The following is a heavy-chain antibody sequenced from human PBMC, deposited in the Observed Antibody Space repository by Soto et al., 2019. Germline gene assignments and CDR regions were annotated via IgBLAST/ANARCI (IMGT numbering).Heavy chain of an antibody. CDR3: AREIRPSSGCYVGRYYYGMDV. D-gene: IGHD6-19*01. CDR2: IIPIFGTA. V-gene: IGHV1-69*01. J-gene: IGHJ6*02. Sequence: QVQLVQSGAEVKKPGSSVKVSCKASGGTFSSSAISWVRQAPGQGLEWMGGIIPIFGTANYAQKFQGRVTITADEYTSTAYMERSSLRSDDTALYYCAREIRPSSGCYVGRYYYGMDVWGQGTTVTVAS. CDR1: GGTFSSSA.